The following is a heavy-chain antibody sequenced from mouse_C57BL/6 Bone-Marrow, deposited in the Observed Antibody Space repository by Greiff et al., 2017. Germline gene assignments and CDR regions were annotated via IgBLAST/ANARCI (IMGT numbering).Heavy chain of an antibody. CDR2: IWTGGGT. J-gene: IGHJ1*03. Sequence: QVQLKESGPGLVAPSQSLSITCTVSGFSLTSYAISWVRQPPGKGLEWLGVIWTGGGTNYNSALKSRLSISKDNSKSQVFLKMNSLQTDDTARYYCARFYYDGSSYLLYWYFDVWGTGTTVTVSS. V-gene: IGHV2-9-1*01. CDR1: GFSLTSYA. D-gene: IGHD1-1*01. CDR3: ARFYYDGSSYLLYWYFDV.